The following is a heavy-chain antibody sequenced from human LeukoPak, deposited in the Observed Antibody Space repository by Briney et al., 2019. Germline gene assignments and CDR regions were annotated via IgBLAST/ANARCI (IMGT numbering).Heavy chain of an antibody. CDR3: ARESATAIYDY. D-gene: IGHD2-2*02. Sequence: SETLSLTCAVYGGSFSGYYWSWIRQPPGKGLEWIGEINHSGSTNYNPSLKSRVTISVDTSKNQFSLKLSSVTAADTAVYYCARESATAIYDYWGQGTPVTVSS. V-gene: IGHV4-34*01. CDR2: INHSGST. J-gene: IGHJ4*02. CDR1: GGSFSGYY.